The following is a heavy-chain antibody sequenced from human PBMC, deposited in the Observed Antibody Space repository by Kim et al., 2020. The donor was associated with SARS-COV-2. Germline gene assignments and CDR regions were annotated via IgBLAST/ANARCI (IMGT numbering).Heavy chain of an antibody. CDR3: ARSPWGY. J-gene: IGHJ4*02. CDR2: HSGST. D-gene: IGHD7-27*01. Sequence: HSGSTNDNPSLKSRVTISVDTSKNQFSLKLSSVTAADTAVYYCARSPWGYWGQGTLVTVSS. V-gene: IGHV4-34*01.